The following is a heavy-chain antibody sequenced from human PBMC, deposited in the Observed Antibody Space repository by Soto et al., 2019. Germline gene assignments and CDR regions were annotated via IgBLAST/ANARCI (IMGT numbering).Heavy chain of an antibody. CDR2: IYYSGST. J-gene: IGHJ4*02. Sequence: SETLSLTCTVSGGSISSYYWSWIRQPPGKGLEWIGYIYYSGSTNYNPSLKSRVTISVDTSKNQFSLKLSSVTAADTAVYYCAREVRYCSGGSCYCFDYWGQGTLVTVSS. CDR1: GGSISSYY. D-gene: IGHD2-15*01. CDR3: AREVRYCSGGSCYCFDY. V-gene: IGHV4-59*01.